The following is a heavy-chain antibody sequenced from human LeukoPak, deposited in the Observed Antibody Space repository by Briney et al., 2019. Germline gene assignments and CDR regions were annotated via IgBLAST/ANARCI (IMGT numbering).Heavy chain of an antibody. CDR1: GFTFDDYA. CDR3: VRDSGWFDY. CDR2: ISTDSIYI. V-gene: IGHV3-21*01. Sequence: GRSLRLSCAASGFTFDDYAMHWVRQAPGKGLEWVSSISTDSIYIYYADSVRGRYTHSRDNAKNSLFLQMNSLRAEDTAVYYCVRDSGWFDYWGQGILVTVSS. J-gene: IGHJ5*01. D-gene: IGHD6-25*01.